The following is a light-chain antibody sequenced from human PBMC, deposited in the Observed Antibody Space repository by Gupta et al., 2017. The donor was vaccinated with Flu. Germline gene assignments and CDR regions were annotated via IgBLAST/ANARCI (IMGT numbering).Light chain of an antibody. Sequence: DIQMTQSPSSLSASVGERVTITCQASQDISKYLIWFQQKPGKAPKLLIYDASNLETGVPSRFSGSGSGTDFTFTISSLQPEDIATYYCQQYGNLPVTFGHGTKVDIK. J-gene: IGKJ3*01. V-gene: IGKV1-33*01. CDR3: QQYGNLPVT. CDR2: DAS. CDR1: QDISKY.